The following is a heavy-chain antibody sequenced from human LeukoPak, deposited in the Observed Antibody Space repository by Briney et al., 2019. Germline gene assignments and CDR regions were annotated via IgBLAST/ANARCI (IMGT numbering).Heavy chain of an antibody. CDR3: ARGPVVVAAPQPWFDP. CDR1: GGTFSSYA. D-gene: IGHD2-15*01. Sequence: ASVKVSCKASGGTFSSYAISWVRQAPGQGLEWMGGIIPIFGTANYAQKFQGRVTITADESTSTAYMELSSLRSEDTAVYYCARGPVVVAAPQPWFDPWGQGTLVTVSS. CDR2: IIPIFGTA. V-gene: IGHV1-69*13. J-gene: IGHJ5*02.